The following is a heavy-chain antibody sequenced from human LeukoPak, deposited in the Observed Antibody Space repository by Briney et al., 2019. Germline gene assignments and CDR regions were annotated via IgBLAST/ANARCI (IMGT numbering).Heavy chain of an antibody. CDR1: GYTFTSYY. CDR2: INPSGGST. D-gene: IGHD6-19*01. J-gene: IGHJ6*02. V-gene: IGHV1-46*01. Sequence: ASVKVSCKASGYTFTSYYMHWVRQAPGQGLEWMGIINPSGGSTSYAQKFQGRVTMTRDTSTSTVYMELSSLRSEDTAVYYCARDSSGWYRYYYYYGMDVWGQGTTVTVSS. CDR3: ARDSSGWYRYYYYYGMDV.